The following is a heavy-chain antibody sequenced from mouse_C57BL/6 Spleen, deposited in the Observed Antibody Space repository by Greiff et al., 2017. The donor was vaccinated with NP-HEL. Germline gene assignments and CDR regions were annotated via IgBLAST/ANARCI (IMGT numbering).Heavy chain of an antibody. Sequence: VQVVESGPGLVQPSQSLSITCTVSGFSLTSYGVHWVRQSPGKGLEWLGVIWSGGSTDYNAAFISRLSISKDNSKSQVFFKMYSLQADDTAIYYCARGEDGYYYFDYWGQGTTLTVSS. J-gene: IGHJ2*01. CDR2: IWSGGST. CDR1: GFSLTSYG. D-gene: IGHD2-3*01. CDR3: ARGEDGYYYFDY. V-gene: IGHV2-2*01.